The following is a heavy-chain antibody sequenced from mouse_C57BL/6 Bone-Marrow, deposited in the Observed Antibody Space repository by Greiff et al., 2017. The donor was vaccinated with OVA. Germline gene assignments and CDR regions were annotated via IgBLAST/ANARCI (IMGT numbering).Heavy chain of an antibody. D-gene: IGHD2-1*01. J-gene: IGHJ2*01. Sequence: QVQLKQPGAELVKPGASVKLSCKASGYTFTSYWMQWVKQRPGQGLEWIGEIDPSDSYTNYNQKFKGKATLTVDTSSSTAYMQLSSLTSEDSAVYYCAREGIYYGNYGNYFDYWGQGTTLTVSS. CDR1: GYTFTSYW. CDR2: IDPSDSYT. V-gene: IGHV1-50*01. CDR3: AREGIYYGNYGNYFDY.